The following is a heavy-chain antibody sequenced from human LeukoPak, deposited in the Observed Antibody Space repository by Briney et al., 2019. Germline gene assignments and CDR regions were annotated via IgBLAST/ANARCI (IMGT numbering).Heavy chain of an antibody. Sequence: GESLKISCKGSGYSFTSYWIGWVRQMPGKGLEWMGIIYPGDSDTRYSPSFQGQVTISADKSISTAFLQWSSLKASDTAMYYCVRAHSGWELLNYYFDYWGQGTLVTVSS. CDR3: VRAHSGWELLNYYFDY. V-gene: IGHV5-51*01. CDR1: GYSFTSYW. CDR2: IYPGDSDT. D-gene: IGHD1-26*01. J-gene: IGHJ4*02.